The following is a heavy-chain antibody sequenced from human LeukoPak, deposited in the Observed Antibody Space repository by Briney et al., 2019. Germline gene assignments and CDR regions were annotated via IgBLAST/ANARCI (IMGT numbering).Heavy chain of an antibody. J-gene: IGHJ4*02. CDR3: ATDSQRLCGGATCYSSDS. CDR1: GGTNYI. CDR2: VIPMYGTT. Sequence: ASVKVSCKASGGTNYIISWVRQAPGQGPVWMGRVIPMYGTTNYAQKFQGRVTITADKSTGTAYMELSSLRSEDTAVYFCATDSQRLCGGATCYSSDSWGQGTLVTVSS. D-gene: IGHD2-21*01. V-gene: IGHV1-69*08.